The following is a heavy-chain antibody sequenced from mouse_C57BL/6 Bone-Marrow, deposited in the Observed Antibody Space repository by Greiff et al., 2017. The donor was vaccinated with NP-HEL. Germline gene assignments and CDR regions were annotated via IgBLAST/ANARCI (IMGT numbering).Heavy chain of an antibody. CDR1: GFTFSDFY. CDR2: SRNKANDYTT. J-gene: IGHJ4*01. CDR3: ARDAPYPYAIDY. Sequence: EVQGVESGGGLVQSGRSLRLSCATSGFTFSDFYMEWVRQAPGKGLEWIAASRNKANDYTTEYSASVKGRFIVSRDTAQSILYLQMNALRAEDTAIYYCARDAPYPYAIDYWGQGTAVTVSS. D-gene: IGHD2-10*01. V-gene: IGHV7-1*01.